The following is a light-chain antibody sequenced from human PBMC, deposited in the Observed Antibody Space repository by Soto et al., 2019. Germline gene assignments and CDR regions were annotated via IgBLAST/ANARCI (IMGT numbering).Light chain of an antibody. CDR2: GAS. CDR3: QQYGSSPLT. CDR1: QIVSSSY. Sequence: EIVLTQAPGTLSLSPGERDTLSCRASQIVSSSYLAWYQQKPGQAPRLLINGASSRATGIPDRFSGSGSGTDFTLTISRLEPEDFAVYYCQQYGSSPLTFGGGTKVDIK. J-gene: IGKJ4*01. V-gene: IGKV3-20*01.